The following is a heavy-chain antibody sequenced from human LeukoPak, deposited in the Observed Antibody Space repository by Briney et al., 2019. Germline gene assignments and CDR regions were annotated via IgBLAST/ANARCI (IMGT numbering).Heavy chain of an antibody. J-gene: IGHJ4*02. V-gene: IGHV7-4-1*02. CDR1: GYTFTNYA. D-gene: IGHD6-13*01. CDR2: INTNTGNP. CDR3: AREGRSGSSWYLAN. Sequence: ASVKVSCKASGYTFTNYAVNWVRQAPGQGLEWMGWINTNTGNPTYAQGFTGRFVFSLDTSVSTAYLQVSSLKAEDTAVYYCAREGRSGSSWYLANWGQGVLVTVSS.